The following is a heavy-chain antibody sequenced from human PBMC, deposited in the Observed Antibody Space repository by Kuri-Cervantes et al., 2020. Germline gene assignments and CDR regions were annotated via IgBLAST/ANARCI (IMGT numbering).Heavy chain of an antibody. V-gene: IGHV4-39*07. J-gene: IGHJ4*02. CDR1: GGSISSSSYY. Sequence: SETLSLTCTVSGGSISSSSYYWGWIRQPPGKGLEWIGSMYYSGRTNYNPSLKSRVTISVDTSKNQFSLKLSSVTAADTAVYYCARTQPNRLLFDYWGQGTLVTVSS. D-gene: IGHD2/OR15-2a*01. CDR2: MYYSGRT. CDR3: ARTQPNRLLFDY.